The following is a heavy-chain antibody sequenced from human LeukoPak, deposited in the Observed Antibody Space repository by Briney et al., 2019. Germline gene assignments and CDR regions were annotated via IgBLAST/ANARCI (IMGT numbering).Heavy chain of an antibody. CDR1: GFSFSSYG. V-gene: IGHV3-43*02. CDR3: AKESGKFDY. Sequence: PGRSLRLSCAASGFSFSSYGMHWVRQAPGKGLEWVSLISADGGSTFSADSVKGRFSISRDNSKNSLYLQMNSLRSEDTAMYYCAKESGKFDYWGQGTLVTVSS. CDR2: ISADGGST. J-gene: IGHJ4*02.